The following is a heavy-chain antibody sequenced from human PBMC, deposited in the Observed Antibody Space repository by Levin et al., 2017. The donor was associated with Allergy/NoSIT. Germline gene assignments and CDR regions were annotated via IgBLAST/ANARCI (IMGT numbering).Heavy chain of an antibody. J-gene: IGHJ4*02. Sequence: GGSLRLSCAASGFTFDDYAMHWVRQAPGKGLEWVSGISWNSGSIGYADSVKGRFTISRDNAKNSLYLQMNSLRAEDTALYYYAERLGRYPLPFDYWGQGTLVTVSS. CDR3: AERLGRYPLPFDY. CDR2: ISWNSGSI. CDR1: GFTFDDYA. D-gene: IGHD1-14*01. V-gene: IGHV3-9*01.